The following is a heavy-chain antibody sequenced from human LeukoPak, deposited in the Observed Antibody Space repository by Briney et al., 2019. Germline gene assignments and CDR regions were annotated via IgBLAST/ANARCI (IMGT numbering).Heavy chain of an antibody. D-gene: IGHD6-13*01. CDR1: GGSISSRSYY. CDR3: ARGGGSSWFPYDWFDP. Sequence: SETLSLTCTVSGGSISSRSYYWGWIRQPPGKGLEWIGSVYYSGSTYYNPSLKSRVTISVDTSKNQFSLKVTSVTAADTAVYYCARGGGSSWFPYDWFDPWGRGTLVTVSS. CDR2: VYYSGST. J-gene: IGHJ5*02. V-gene: IGHV4-39*07.